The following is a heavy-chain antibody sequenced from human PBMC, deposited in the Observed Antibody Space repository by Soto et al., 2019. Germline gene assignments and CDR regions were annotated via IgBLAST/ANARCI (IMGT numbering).Heavy chain of an antibody. D-gene: IGHD3-22*01. Sequence: SETLSLTCTVSGGSISSSSYYWGWIRQPPGKGLEWIESIYYSGSTNYNPSLKSRVTTSVDTSKNQFSLKLSSVTAADTAVYYCARHLHYYDSSGYRKEGGFDPWGQGTLVTVSS. CDR2: IYYSGST. V-gene: IGHV4-39*01. CDR3: ARHLHYYDSSGYRKEGGFDP. CDR1: GGSISSSSYY. J-gene: IGHJ5*02.